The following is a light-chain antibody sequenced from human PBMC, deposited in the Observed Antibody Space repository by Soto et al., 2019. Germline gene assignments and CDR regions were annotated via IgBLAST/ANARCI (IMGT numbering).Light chain of an antibody. CDR2: GSS. V-gene: IGKV3-20*01. Sequence: EIVLTKSPGTLSLSPGERATLSCRASQSVSSSYLAGYQQKPGEAPRLLIYGSSIRPTGSRDRFSGSGSGTAFTLTMSRLEPEDFAVYYCQQYGSSPPLTFGQGTRLEMK. CDR1: QSVSSSY. CDR3: QQYGSSPPLT. J-gene: IGKJ5*01.